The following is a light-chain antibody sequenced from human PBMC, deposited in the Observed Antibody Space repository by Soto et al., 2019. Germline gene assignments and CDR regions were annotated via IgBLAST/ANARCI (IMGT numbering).Light chain of an antibody. CDR2: VGS. CDR3: QQIYTTPLT. J-gene: IGKJ4*01. CDR1: QSISSY. Sequence: DIQMTQSPSSLSASVGDRVTITCRASQSISSYLSWYQQKPGQARKRLIYVGSTLQSGVPSRFSGSGSGTDFKLTISSLQPEDFATYFCQQIYTTPLTFGGGTKVDVK. V-gene: IGKV1-39*01.